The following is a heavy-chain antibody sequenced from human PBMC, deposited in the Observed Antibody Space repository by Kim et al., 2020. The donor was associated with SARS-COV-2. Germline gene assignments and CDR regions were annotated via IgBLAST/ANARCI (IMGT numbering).Heavy chain of an antibody. CDR2: IIPIFGTA. V-gene: IGHV1-69*13. D-gene: IGHD5-12*01. CDR3: ARGPGGVPPRGTFSGYDREGFDY. J-gene: IGHJ4*02. Sequence: SVKVSCKASGGTFSSYAISWVRQAPGQGLEWMGGIIPIFGTANYAQKFQGRVTITADESTSTAYMELSSLRSEDTAVYYCARGPGGVPPRGTFSGYDREGFDYWGQGTLVTVSS. CDR1: GGTFSSYA.